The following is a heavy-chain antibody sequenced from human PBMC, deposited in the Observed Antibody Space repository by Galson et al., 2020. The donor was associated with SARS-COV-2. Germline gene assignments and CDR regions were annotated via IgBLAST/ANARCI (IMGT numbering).Heavy chain of an antibody. Sequence: LSLTCAASGFKFRDYAMNWVRQAPGRGLEWVSIINGRGAETYYADSVKGRFTISRDNYKNTVYLQMNSLRAEDTAVYYCAKDENNYERGLDYWGPGTLVTVSS. V-gene: IGHV3-23*01. J-gene: IGHJ4*02. D-gene: IGHD3-3*01. CDR3: AKDENNYERGLDY. CDR2: INGRGAET. CDR1: GFKFRDYA.